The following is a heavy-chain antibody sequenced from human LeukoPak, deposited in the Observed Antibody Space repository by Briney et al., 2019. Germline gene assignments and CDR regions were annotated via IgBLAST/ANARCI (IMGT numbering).Heavy chain of an antibody. D-gene: IGHD6-19*01. CDR1: GFTFSSYS. Sequence: KPGGSLRLSCAASGFTFSSYSMNWVRQAPGKGLEWVSSISSSSSYIYYADSVKGRFTISRDNAKNSLYLQMNSLRAEDTAVYYCAREGSSGWYGMFDYWGQGTLVTVSS. J-gene: IGHJ4*02. CDR3: AREGSSGWYGMFDY. CDR2: ISSSSSYI. V-gene: IGHV3-21*01.